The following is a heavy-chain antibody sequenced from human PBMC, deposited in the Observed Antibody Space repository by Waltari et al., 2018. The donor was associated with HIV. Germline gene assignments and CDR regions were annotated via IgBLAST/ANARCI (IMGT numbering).Heavy chain of an antibody. V-gene: IGHV3-21*01. CDR1: RFTFSSYS. CDR2: ISSGSVYI. J-gene: IGHJ3*02. Sequence: EVQLVESGGGLVKPGGSLSLSCAASRFTFSSYSMNWVRQAPGKGLEWVSSISSGSVYIYYADSVKGRFTISRDNAKNSLYLQMNSLRAEDTAVYYCARDEAEMATLTAFDIWGQGTMVTVSS. D-gene: IGHD5-12*01. CDR3: ARDEAEMATLTAFDI.